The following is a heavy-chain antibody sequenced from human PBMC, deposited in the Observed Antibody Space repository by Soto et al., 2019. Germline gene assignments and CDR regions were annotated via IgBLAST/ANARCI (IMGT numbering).Heavy chain of an antibody. D-gene: IGHD2-15*01. Sequence: ASVKVSCKASGYTFTSYGISWVRQAPGQGLEWMGWISAYNGNTNYAQKLQGRVTMTTDTSTSTAYMELRSLRSDDTAVYYCAKDTYCSGGSCPLGAFDIWGQGTMVTVSS. CDR2: ISAYNGNT. V-gene: IGHV1-18*01. CDR3: AKDTYCSGGSCPLGAFDI. CDR1: GYTFTSYG. J-gene: IGHJ3*02.